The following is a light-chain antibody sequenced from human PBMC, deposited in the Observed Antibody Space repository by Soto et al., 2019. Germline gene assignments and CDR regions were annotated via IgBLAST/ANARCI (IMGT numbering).Light chain of an antibody. V-gene: IGLV3-1*01. J-gene: IGLJ2*01. CDR3: QAWDSSTVV. CDR1: KLGDKY. Sequence: SYELTQPPSVSVSPGQTASITCSGDKLGDKYACWYQQKPGQSPVLVIYQDSKRPSGIPERFSGSNSGNTATLTISGTQARDEADYYGQAWDSSTVVFGGGTKGTVL. CDR2: QDS.